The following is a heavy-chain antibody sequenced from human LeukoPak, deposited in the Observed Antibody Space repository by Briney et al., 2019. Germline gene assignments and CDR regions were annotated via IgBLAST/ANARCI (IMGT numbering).Heavy chain of an antibody. D-gene: IGHD3-3*01. CDR1: GGSFSGYY. CDR3: ARGYGTYYDFWSGSPYPFWLGYFDY. J-gene: IGHJ4*02. CDR2: INHSGRT. V-gene: IGHV4-34*01. Sequence: SETLSLTCAVYGGSFSGYYWSWIRQPPGKGLEWIGEINHSGRTNYNPSLKSRVTISVDTSKNQFSLKLSSVTAADTAVYYCARGYGTYYDFWSGSPYPFWLGYFDYWGQGTLVTVSS.